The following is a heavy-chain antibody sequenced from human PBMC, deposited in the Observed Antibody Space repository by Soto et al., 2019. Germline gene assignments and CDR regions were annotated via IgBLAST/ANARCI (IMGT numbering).Heavy chain of an antibody. CDR1: GGSVSGYY. Sequence: SETLSLTCAVYGGSVSGYYWTWIRQPPGTGLEWIGEINHSGSTNYNPSLKSRVTISVDTSKNQFSLKLTSVTAADTAVYYCARDKITGLFDYWAQGTLVTVSS. D-gene: IGHD2-8*02. CDR3: ARDKITGLFDY. CDR2: INHSGST. V-gene: IGHV4-34*01. J-gene: IGHJ4*02.